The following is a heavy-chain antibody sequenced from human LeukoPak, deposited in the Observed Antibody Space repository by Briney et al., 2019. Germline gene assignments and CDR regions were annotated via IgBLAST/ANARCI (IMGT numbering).Heavy chain of an antibody. J-gene: IGHJ4*02. CDR1: GFTFSSYA. V-gene: IGHV3-23*01. CDR2: ISGSGGST. Sequence: PGGSLRLSCAASGFTFSSYAMSWVRQAPGKGLEWVSAISGSGGSTYYADSVKGRFTISRDNAKNSLYLQMNSLRDEDTAVYYCARGQEYQLPLTYFDYWGQGTLVTVSS. D-gene: IGHD2-2*01. CDR3: ARGQEYQLPLTYFDY.